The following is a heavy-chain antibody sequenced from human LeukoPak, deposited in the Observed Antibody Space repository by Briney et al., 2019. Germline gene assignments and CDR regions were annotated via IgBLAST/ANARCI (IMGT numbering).Heavy chain of an antibody. CDR1: GYTFTSYD. V-gene: IGHV1-8*01. J-gene: IGHJ5*02. Sequence: ASVKVSCKASGYTFTSYDINWVRQATGQGLEWMGWMNPNSGNTGYAQKFQGRVTMTRNTSMSTAYMELSSLRSEDTAVYYCARGRWELLSRWFDPWGQGTLVTVSS. CDR3: ARGRWELLSRWFDP. D-gene: IGHD1-26*01. CDR2: MNPNSGNT.